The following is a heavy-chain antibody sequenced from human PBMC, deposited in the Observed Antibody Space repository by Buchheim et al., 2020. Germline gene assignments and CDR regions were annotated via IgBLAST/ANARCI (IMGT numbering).Heavy chain of an antibody. V-gene: IGHV3-30*18. CDR2: VSYDGDKK. D-gene: IGHD6-13*01. Sequence: QVQLVESGGGVVQPGRSLRLSCAASGFTFNRNGMHWVRQAPGKGLEWVAVVSYDGDKKYYVDSVKRRFTISRDNSKNTVYLQMNSLRAEDTAVYYCAKDVRSEAAAMDSWGQGT. CDR3: AKDVRSEAAAMDS. J-gene: IGHJ4*02. CDR1: GFTFNRNG.